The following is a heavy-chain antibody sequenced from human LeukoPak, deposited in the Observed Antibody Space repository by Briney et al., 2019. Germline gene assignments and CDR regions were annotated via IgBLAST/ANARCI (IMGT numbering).Heavy chain of an antibody. D-gene: IGHD6-13*01. CDR3: ARAFYSNSWYHNEDFFDY. J-gene: IGHJ4*02. CDR2: IYYSGST. CDR1: GGSISSYY. Sequence: SETLSLSCTVSGGSISSYYWSWIRQPPGKGLEWIGYIYYSGSTYYNPSLKSRVTISVDTSKNQFSLKLSSVTAADTAVFYCARAFYSNSWYHNEDFFDYWGQGTLVTVSS. V-gene: IGHV4-59*08.